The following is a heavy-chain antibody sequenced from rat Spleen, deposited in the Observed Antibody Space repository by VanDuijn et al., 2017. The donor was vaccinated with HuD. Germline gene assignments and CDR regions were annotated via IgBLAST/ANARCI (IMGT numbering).Heavy chain of an antibody. V-gene: IGHV5-22*01. D-gene: IGHD1-4*01. J-gene: IGHJ2*01. CDR3: ARQPGIYFDY. CDR1: GFTFSDYY. CDR2: ISYEGNTA. Sequence: EVQLVESGGVLVQPGRSMKLSCAASGFTFSDYYMAWVRQAPKKGLEWVASISYEGNTAFYGDSMKGRFTISRDNAKSTLYLQISSLRSEDTATYYCARQPGIYFDYWGQGVMVTVSS.